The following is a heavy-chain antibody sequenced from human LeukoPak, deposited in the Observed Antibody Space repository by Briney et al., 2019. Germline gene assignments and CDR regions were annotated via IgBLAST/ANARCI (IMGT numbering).Heavy chain of an antibody. CDR2: IYHSGST. D-gene: IGHD5-12*01. J-gene: IGHJ4*02. Sequence: SETLSLTCAVSGGSISSSNWWSWVRQPPGKGLEWIGEIYHSGSTNYNPSLKSRVTISVDTSKNQFSLKLSSVTAADTAVYYCARVGGSGYAGDYWGQGTLVTVSS. CDR3: ARVGGSGYAGDY. V-gene: IGHV4-4*02. CDR1: GGSISSSNW.